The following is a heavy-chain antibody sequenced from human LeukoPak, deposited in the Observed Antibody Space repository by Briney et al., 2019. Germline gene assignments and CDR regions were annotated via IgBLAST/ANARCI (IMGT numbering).Heavy chain of an antibody. CDR1: GLTFSTYA. CDR2: ISGSGGST. D-gene: IGHD3-22*01. CDR3: ARDQYYYDSSGYLPGG. J-gene: IGHJ4*02. V-gene: IGHV3-23*01. Sequence: GGSLRLSCAASGLTFSTYAMSWVRQAPGKGLEWVSAISGSGGSTYYADSVKGRFTISRDNSKNTLYLQMNSLRAEDTAVYYCARDQYYYDSSGYLPGGWGQGTLVTVSS.